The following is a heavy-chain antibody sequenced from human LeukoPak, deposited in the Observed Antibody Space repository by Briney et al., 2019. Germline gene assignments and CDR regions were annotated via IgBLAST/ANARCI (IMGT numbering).Heavy chain of an antibody. Sequence: ASVKVCCKASGYTFTGFYMHWVRQAPGQGLGWMGWINPNSGGPNYAQKFQGRVTMTRDTSISTAYMELSRLRSDDTAVYYCARGRLEWLLSYWGQGTLVTVSS. V-gene: IGHV1-2*02. D-gene: IGHD3-3*01. J-gene: IGHJ4*02. CDR2: INPNSGGP. CDR1: GYTFTGFY. CDR3: ARGRLEWLLSY.